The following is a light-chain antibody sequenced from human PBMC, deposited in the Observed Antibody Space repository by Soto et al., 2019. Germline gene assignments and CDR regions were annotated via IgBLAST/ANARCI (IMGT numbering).Light chain of an antibody. V-gene: IGKV3-15*01. CDR3: QQGHNWPLT. CDR1: QGISSE. J-gene: IGKJ2*01. Sequence: EIVMTQSPATLSLSPGERAALSCRASQGISSELAWYQQKPGQPPRLHIYGASTRATGVPARFTGSGSGSDFTLTISGLQSEDFAVYYCQQGHNWPLTFGQGTRLEI. CDR2: GAS.